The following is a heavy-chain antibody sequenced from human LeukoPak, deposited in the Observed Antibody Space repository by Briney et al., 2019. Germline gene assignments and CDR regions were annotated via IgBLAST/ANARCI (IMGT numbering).Heavy chain of an antibody. J-gene: IGHJ4*02. V-gene: IGHV3-7*01. CDR2: IKQDGSEK. Sequence: GGSLRLSYAASGFTFSSYWMSWVRQAPGKGLEWVANIKQDGSEKYYVDSVKGRFTISRDNAKNSLYLQMNSLRAEDTAVYYCANDVDTAMVHDYWGQGTLVTVSS. D-gene: IGHD5-18*01. CDR3: ANDVDTAMVHDY. CDR1: GFTFSSYW.